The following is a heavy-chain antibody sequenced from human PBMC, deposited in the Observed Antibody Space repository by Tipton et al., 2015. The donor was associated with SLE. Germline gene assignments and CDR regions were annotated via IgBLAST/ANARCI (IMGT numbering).Heavy chain of an antibody. Sequence: TLSLTCTISGGSISTYHWSWIRQPPGKGLEWIGYIYYSGSTNYNPSLKSRVTISVDTSKNQFSLKLSSVTAADTAVYYCARDHLPGGYYYYMDVWGKGTTVTVSS. CDR1: GGSISTYH. D-gene: IGHD3-10*01. J-gene: IGHJ6*03. CDR2: IYYSGST. V-gene: IGHV4-59*01. CDR3: ARDHLPGGYYYYMDV.